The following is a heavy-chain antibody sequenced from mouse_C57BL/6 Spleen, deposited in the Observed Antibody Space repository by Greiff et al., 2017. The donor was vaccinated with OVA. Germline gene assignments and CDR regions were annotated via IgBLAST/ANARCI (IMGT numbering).Heavy chain of an antibody. V-gene: IGHV5-4*01. CDR1: GFTFSSYA. J-gene: IGHJ4*01. CDR2: ISDGGSYT. Sequence: EVQRVESGGGLVKPGGSLKLSCAASGFTFSSYAMSWVRQTPEKRLEWVATISDGGSYTYYPDNVKGRFTISRDNAKNNLYLQMSHLKSEDTAMYYCARDPGSSYSYAMDYWGQGTSVTVSS. D-gene: IGHD1-1*01. CDR3: ARDPGSSYSYAMDY.